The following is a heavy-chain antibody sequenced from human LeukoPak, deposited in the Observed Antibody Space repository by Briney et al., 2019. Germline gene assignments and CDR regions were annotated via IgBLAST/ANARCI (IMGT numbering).Heavy chain of an antibody. D-gene: IGHD5-18*01. V-gene: IGHV1-69*04. J-gene: IGHJ6*02. CDR3: ARDQGLTAPPPYGLDV. CDR1: GGTFSTSA. Sequence: ASVQVSSNTSGGTFSTSAITWVRQAPGQGLEWMGRIIPVLNITTYSQRFQGRVTITADTSTSTVYMELSSLRSEETAVYYCARDQGLTAPPPYGLDVWGQGTTVSVSS. CDR2: IIPVLNIT.